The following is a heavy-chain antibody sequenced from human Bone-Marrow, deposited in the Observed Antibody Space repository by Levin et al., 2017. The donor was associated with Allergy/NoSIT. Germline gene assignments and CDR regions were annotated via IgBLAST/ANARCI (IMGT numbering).Heavy chain of an antibody. J-gene: IGHJ3*01. Sequence: PSQTLSLTCAISGDSVNGDSSAWNWIRQSPSRGLEWLGRTYYRSHWVTEYAVSVKSRLSINADTSKNQFSLHLNSVTPEDTAMYYCARDKTTFVHHHAFDVWGQGTMVTVSS. V-gene: IGHV6-1*01. D-gene: IGHD2/OR15-2a*01. CDR2: TYYRSHWVT. CDR1: GDSVNGDSSA. CDR3: ARDKTTFVHHHAFDV.